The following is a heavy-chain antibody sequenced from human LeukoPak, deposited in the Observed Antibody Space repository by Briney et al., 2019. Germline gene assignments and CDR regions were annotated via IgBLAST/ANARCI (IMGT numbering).Heavy chain of an antibody. CDR3: AREGSDWNYYYYMDV. V-gene: IGHV3-7*01. CDR2: IKQDGSEK. J-gene: IGHJ6*03. Sequence: GGSLTLSCATSGFTFSNYWMTWVRQAPGKGLEGVANIKQDGSEKYYVDSVKGRFTISRDNAKNSLYLQMNSLRAEDTAVYYCAREGSDWNYYYYMDVWGKGTTVTISS. D-gene: IGHD6-19*01. CDR1: GFTFSNYW.